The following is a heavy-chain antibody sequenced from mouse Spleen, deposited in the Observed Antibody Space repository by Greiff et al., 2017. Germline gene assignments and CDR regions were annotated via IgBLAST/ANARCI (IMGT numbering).Heavy chain of an antibody. J-gene: IGHJ3*01. CDR1: GYSFTSYY. CDR2: IYPGSGNT. Sequence: QVQLKQSGPELVKPGASVKISCKASGYSFTSYYIHWVKQRPGQGLEWIGWIYPGSGNTKYNEKFKGKATLTADTSSSTAYMQLSSLTSEDSAVYYCASRYDEGFAYWGQGTPVTVSA. V-gene: IGHV1-66*01. CDR3: ASRYDEGFAY. D-gene: IGHD2-14*01.